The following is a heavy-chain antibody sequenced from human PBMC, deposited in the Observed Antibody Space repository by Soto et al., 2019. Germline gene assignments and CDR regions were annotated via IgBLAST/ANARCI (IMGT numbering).Heavy chain of an antibody. J-gene: IGHJ4*02. CDR3: ASRDPGTSVDY. CDR1: GGSFTSNNW. CDR2: IYRTGST. D-gene: IGHD1-7*01. V-gene: IGHV4-4*02. Sequence: SETLSLTCAVSGGSFTSNNWWTWVRQPPGQGLEWIGEIYRTGSTNYNPSLKSRVTISLDKSENQFSLKATSLTAADTAVYYCASRDPGTSVDYWGQGTLVTVSS.